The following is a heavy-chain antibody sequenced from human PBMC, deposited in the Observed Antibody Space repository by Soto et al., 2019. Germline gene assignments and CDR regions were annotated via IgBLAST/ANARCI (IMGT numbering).Heavy chain of an antibody. CDR1: GFTFSSYG. CDR3: AKDIGLTGESPSPLYYYGMDV. CDR2: ISYDGSNK. V-gene: IGHV3-30*18. Sequence: PGGSLRLSCAASGFTFSSYGMHWVRQAPGKGLEWVAVISYDGSNKYYADSVKGRFTISRDNSKNTLYLQMNSLRAEDTAVYYCAKDIGLTGESPSPLYYYGMDVWGQGTTVTVSS. D-gene: IGHD3-10*01. J-gene: IGHJ6*02.